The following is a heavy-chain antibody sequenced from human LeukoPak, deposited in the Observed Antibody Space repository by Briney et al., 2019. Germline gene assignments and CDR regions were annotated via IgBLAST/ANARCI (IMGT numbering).Heavy chain of an antibody. V-gene: IGHV3-7*01. CDR3: ARLRWLVEGGYFDY. Sequence: GGSLRLSCAASGFTVSSNYMSWVRQAPGKGLEWVVNIKQDGSEKYYVDSVKGRFTISRDNAKNSLYLQMNSLRAEDTAVYYCARLRWLVEGGYFDYWGQGTLVTVSS. CDR2: IKQDGSEK. CDR1: GFTVSSNY. J-gene: IGHJ4*02. D-gene: IGHD6-19*01.